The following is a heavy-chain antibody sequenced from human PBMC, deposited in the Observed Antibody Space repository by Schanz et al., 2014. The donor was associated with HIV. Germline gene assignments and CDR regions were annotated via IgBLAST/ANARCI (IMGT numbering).Heavy chain of an antibody. J-gene: IGHJ4*02. CDR1: GFTFSSYW. V-gene: IGHV3-74*01. Sequence: EVQLVESGGGLVQPGGSLRLSCAASGFTFSSYWMHWVRQAPGKGLVWVSRIKSDGSSTSYADSVKGRFTISRDNSKNTLYLQMNSLRAEDTAVYYCAKGQRGIVRGDIDYWGQGTLVTVSS. CDR2: IKSDGSST. CDR3: AKGQRGIVRGDIDY. D-gene: IGHD3-10*01.